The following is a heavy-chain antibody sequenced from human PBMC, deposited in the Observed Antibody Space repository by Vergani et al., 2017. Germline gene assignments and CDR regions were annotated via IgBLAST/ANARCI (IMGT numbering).Heavy chain of an antibody. D-gene: IGHD4-11*01. CDR2: ISGSGGST. CDR1: GFTFSSYA. V-gene: IGHV3-23*04. Sequence: EVQLVQSGAEVKKPGESLKISCKGSGFTFSSYAMSWVRQAPGKGLEWVSAISGSGGSTYYADSVKGRFTISRDNSKNTLYLQMNSLRAEDTAVYYCAKSMTTYDYWGQGTLVTVSS. J-gene: IGHJ4*02. CDR3: AKSMTTYDY.